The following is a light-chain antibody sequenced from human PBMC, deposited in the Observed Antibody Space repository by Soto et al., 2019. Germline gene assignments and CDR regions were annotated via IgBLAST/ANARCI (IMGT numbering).Light chain of an antibody. J-gene: IGKJ4*01. Sequence: EVVLTQSPATLSLSPGVRATLSCRASQSVSSHFAWYQQKSGQAPRLLIYDASNRATGIPARFSGSGSGTDFTLTISSLEPEDFAVYYCQQRSNWPLTFGGGTKVDI. CDR2: DAS. CDR1: QSVSSH. CDR3: QQRSNWPLT. V-gene: IGKV3-11*01.